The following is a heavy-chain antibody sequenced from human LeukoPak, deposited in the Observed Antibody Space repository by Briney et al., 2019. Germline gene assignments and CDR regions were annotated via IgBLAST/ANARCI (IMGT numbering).Heavy chain of an antibody. J-gene: IGHJ4*02. V-gene: IGHV3-30*03. D-gene: IGHD3/OR15-3a*01. CDR3: ATDLSFGTDWPYFDY. Sequence: PGGTLRLSCGPSGFTFSICGMHWVRQSPGKGREGFAFISFYGSKKYYGDSVKGLFTISRDNSKITLYLKVNSLRRDDTALYYCATDLSFGTDWPYFDYRGQGKLVTVSS. CDR1: GFTFSICG. CDR2: ISFYGSKK.